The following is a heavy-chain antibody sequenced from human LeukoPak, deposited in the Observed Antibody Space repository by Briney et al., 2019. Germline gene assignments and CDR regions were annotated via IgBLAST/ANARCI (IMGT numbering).Heavy chain of an antibody. CDR2: INHSGST. D-gene: IGHD3-3*01. J-gene: IGHJ6*02. CDR3: ARVPNYDFWSGYYRSSGYYYGMDV. Sequence: PSETLSLTCAVYGGSFSGYYWSWIRQPPGEGLEWIGEINHSGSTNYNPSLKSRVTISVDTSKNQFSLKLSSVTAADTAVYYCARVPNYDFWSGYYRSSGYYYGMDVWGQGTTVTVSS. CDR1: GGSFSGYY. V-gene: IGHV4-34*01.